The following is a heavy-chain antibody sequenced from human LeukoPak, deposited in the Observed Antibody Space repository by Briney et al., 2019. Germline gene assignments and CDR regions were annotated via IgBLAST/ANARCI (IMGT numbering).Heavy chain of an antibody. V-gene: IGHV1-2*02. CDR1: GYTFIGYY. J-gene: IGHJ3*02. D-gene: IGHD3-22*01. CDR2: INSKSGGT. Sequence: ASVKVSCKASGYTFIGYYVHWVRQAPGQGLEWMGWINSKSGGTNYAQKFQGRVTMTRDTSISTAYMELSRLRSGDTAVYYCARGGDYYDSSGYYDDAFDIWGQGTMVTVSS. CDR3: ARGGDYYDSSGYYDDAFDI.